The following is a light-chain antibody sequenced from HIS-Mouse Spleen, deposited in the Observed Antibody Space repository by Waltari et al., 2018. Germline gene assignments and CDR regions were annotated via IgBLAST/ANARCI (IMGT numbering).Light chain of an antibody. Sequence: SYVLTQPPSVSVAPGQTARITCGGNNIGSKSVHWYQQKPGQAPVLVVYEDSDRPSGIPERFSGSNSGNTATLTISRVEAGDEADYYCQVWGSSSDHWVFGGGTKLTVL. CDR1: NIGSKS. CDR2: EDS. CDR3: QVWGSSSDHWV. J-gene: IGLJ3*02. V-gene: IGLV3-21*02.